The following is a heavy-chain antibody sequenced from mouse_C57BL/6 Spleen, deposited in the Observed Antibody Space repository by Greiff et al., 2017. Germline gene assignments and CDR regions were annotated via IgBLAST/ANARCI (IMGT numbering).Heavy chain of an antibody. D-gene: IGHD4-1*01. Sequence: EVKLQESGPGLVKPSQSLSLTCSVTGYSITSGYYWNWIRQFPGNKLEWMGYISYDGSNNYNPSLKNRISITRDTSKNQYFLKLNSVTTEDTATYYCARAGTEFAYWGRGTLVTVSA. CDR3: ARAGTEFAY. J-gene: IGHJ3*01. CDR2: ISYDGSN. V-gene: IGHV3-6*01. CDR1: GYSITSGYY.